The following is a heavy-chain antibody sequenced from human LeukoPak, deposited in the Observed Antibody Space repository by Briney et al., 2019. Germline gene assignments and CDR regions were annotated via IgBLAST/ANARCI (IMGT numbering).Heavy chain of an antibody. D-gene: IGHD3-22*01. CDR3: ARGPGGRSGYYPLEDYYYYYYYMDV. CDR2: ITAYSGRT. Sequence: GASVKVSCKASGYTFTSYGISWVRQAPGQGLEWMGWITAYSGRTNYAQKLQGRVTMTTDTSTSTAYMELRSLRSDDTAVYYCARGPGGRSGYYPLEDYYYYYYYMDVWGKGTTVTVSS. J-gene: IGHJ6*03. CDR1: GYTFTSYG. V-gene: IGHV1-18*01.